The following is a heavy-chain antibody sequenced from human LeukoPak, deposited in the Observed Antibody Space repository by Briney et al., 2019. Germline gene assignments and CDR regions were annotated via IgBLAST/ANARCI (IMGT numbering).Heavy chain of an antibody. Sequence: ASVKVSCKASGGTFSSYAISWVRQAPGQGLEWMGWISAYNGNTNYAQKLQGRVTMTTDTSTSTAYMELRSLRSDDTAVYYCASSNRYYYGSGDYWGQGTLVTVSS. CDR1: GGTFSSYA. D-gene: IGHD3-10*01. CDR3: ASSNRYYYGSGDY. V-gene: IGHV1-18*01. J-gene: IGHJ4*02. CDR2: ISAYNGNT.